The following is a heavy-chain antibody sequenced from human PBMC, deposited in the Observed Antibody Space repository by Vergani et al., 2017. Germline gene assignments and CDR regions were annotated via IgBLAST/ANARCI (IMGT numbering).Heavy chain of an antibody. CDR2: VLLDGSNE. CDR3: ARDLAYCHEGSCAL. CDR1: GFTFNRYG. Sequence: VQLVESGGGLVQPGGSLRLSCVASGFTFNRYGMQWVRQAPGKGLEWVAYVLLDGSNEYYADSVKGRFIVSRDNSNDALYLQMNSLRTDDTAVYYCARDLAYCHEGSCALWGQGSVVTVSS. D-gene: IGHD2-15*01. J-gene: IGHJ4*02. V-gene: IGHV3-30*02.